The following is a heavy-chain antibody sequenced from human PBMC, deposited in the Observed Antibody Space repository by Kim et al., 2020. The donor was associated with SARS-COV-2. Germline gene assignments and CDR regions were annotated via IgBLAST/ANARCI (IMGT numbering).Heavy chain of an antibody. Sequence: SETLSLTCTVSGGSISSYCYYWIWIRQRPGKGLDWIGYIYYSGSTYSNPSLKSRVTISVDTSKNQFSLKLSSVTAADTAVYYCARAPTTRIVVVRAFDIWGQGTMVTVSS. CDR3: ARAPTTRIVVVRAFDI. CDR2: IYYSGST. J-gene: IGHJ3*02. D-gene: IGHD3-22*01. V-gene: IGHV4-31*03. CDR1: GGSISSYCYY.